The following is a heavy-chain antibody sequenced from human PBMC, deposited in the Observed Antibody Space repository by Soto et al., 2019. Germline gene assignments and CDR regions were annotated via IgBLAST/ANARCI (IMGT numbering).Heavy chain of an antibody. CDR1: GFTFSSNY. D-gene: IGHD6-19*01. CDR2: IFTGGST. J-gene: IGHJ3*02. CDR3: ARDRQSSGWLDAFDI. V-gene: IGHV3-53*04. Sequence: GGSLRLSCAASGFTFSSNYMSWVRQAPGKGLEWVSVIFTGGSTYYADSVKGRFTISRHSSMNTVYLQMDSLRAEDTAVYYCARDRQSSGWLDAFDIWGQGTMVTVSS.